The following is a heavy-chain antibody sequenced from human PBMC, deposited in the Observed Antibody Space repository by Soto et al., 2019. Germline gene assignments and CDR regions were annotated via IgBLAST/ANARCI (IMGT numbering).Heavy chain of an antibody. CDR2: ISYDGSNK. V-gene: IGHV3-30-3*01. CDR1: GFTFSSYA. D-gene: IGHD2-2*01. Sequence: QPGGSLRLSCAASGFTFSSYAMHWVRRAPGKGLEWVAVISYDGSNKYYADSVKGRFTISRDNSKNTLYLQMNSLRAEDTAVYYCARDRSSTSFYYYYGMDVWGQGTTVTVSS. CDR3: ARDRSSTSFYYYYGMDV. J-gene: IGHJ6*02.